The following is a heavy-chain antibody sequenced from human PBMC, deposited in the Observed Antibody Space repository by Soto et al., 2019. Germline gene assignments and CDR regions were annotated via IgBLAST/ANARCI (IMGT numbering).Heavy chain of an antibody. Sequence: GGSLRLSCAASGFTFSSYAMSWVRQAPGKGLEWVSAISGSGGSTYYADSVKGRFTISRDNSKNTLYLQMNSLRAEDTAVYYCAKQEEWDSGSYDLDAFDIWGQGTMVTVSS. CDR3: AKQEEWDSGSYDLDAFDI. V-gene: IGHV3-23*01. CDR2: ISGSGGST. J-gene: IGHJ3*02. CDR1: GFTFSSYA. D-gene: IGHD1-26*01.